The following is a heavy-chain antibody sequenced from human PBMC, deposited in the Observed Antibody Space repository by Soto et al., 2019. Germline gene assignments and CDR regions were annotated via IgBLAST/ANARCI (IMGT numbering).Heavy chain of an antibody. D-gene: IGHD3-10*01. Sequence: GGSLRLSCAASGFTVSSNYMSWVRQAPGKGLEWVSVIYSGGSTYYADSVKGRFTISRHNSKNTLYLQMNSLRAEDTAVYYCARVSYGSGSYYNNPYYYYYYMDVWGKGTTVTVSS. CDR2: IYSGGST. CDR1: GFTVSSNY. V-gene: IGHV3-53*04. J-gene: IGHJ6*03. CDR3: ARVSYGSGSYYNNPYYYYYYMDV.